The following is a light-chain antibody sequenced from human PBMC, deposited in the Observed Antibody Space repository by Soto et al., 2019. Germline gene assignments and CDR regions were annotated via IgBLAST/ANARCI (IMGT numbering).Light chain of an antibody. CDR3: QQYGSSPPYT. CDR2: GAS. J-gene: IGKJ2*01. CDR1: ESVSGSY. V-gene: IGKV3-20*01. Sequence: DIVLTQSPGTLSLSPGERATLSCRATESVSGSYLAWYQQKPGQAPRLLIYGASSRATGIPDRFSGSGSGTDFTLTISRLEPEDVAVYYCQQYGSSPPYTFGPGTKLEIK.